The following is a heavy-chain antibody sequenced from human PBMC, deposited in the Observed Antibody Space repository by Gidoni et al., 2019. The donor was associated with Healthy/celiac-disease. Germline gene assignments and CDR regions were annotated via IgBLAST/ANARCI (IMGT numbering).Heavy chain of an antibody. CDR3: ARVAYYYDSSGLIRPYYFDY. V-gene: IGHV1-69*06. CDR2: IIPIFVTA. CDR1: GGTVSSYA. J-gene: IGHJ4*02. D-gene: IGHD3-22*01. Sequence: QVQLVQSGAEVKKPGSSVKVSCKASGGTVSSYAISGVRQAPGQGLEWMGGIIPIFVTANYAQQFQGRVTITADKSPSPAYMELSSLRSEDTAVYYCARVAYYYDSSGLIRPYYFDYWGQGTLVTVSS.